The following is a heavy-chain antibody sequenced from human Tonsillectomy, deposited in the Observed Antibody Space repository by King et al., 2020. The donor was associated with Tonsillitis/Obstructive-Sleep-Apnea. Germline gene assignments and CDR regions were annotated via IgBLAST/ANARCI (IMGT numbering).Heavy chain of an antibody. Sequence: QLVQSGAEVKKPGESLRISCKGSGYSFTSYGISWVRQMPGKGLEWMGRIDPSDSYTNYSPSFQDHVTISGDKSISTPYLQWSSLKASDTAMYYCARPSGDPPLDFDYWGQGTLVTVSS. CDR1: GYSFTSYG. V-gene: IGHV5-10-1*01. CDR3: ARPSGDPPLDFDY. D-gene: IGHD1-26*01. J-gene: IGHJ4*02. CDR2: IDPSDSYT.